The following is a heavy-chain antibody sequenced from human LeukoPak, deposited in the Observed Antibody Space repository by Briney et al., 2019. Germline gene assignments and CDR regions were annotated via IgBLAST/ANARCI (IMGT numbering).Heavy chain of an antibody. CDR2: IYSGGST. Sequence: GGSLRLSXAASGFTVSSNYMSWVRQAPGKGLEWVSVIYSGGSTYYADSVKGRFTISRDNSKNTLYLQMNSLRAEDTAVYYCAGSGSHGQYYFDYWGQGTLVTVSS. D-gene: IGHD1-26*01. CDR1: GFTVSSNY. V-gene: IGHV3-53*01. J-gene: IGHJ4*02. CDR3: AGSGSHGQYYFDY.